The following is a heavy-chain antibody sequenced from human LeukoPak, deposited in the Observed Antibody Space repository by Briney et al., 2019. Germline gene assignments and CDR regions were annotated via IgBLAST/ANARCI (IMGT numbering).Heavy chain of an antibody. V-gene: IGHV1-46*01. CDR1: GYTFTSYY. J-gene: IGHJ6*03. Sequence: ASVKVSCKASGYTFTSYYMHWVRRAPGQGLEWMGIINPSGGSTSYAQKFQGRVTMTRDTSISTAYMELSRLRSDDTAVYYCARAPPRGQVVHYYYYMDVWGKGTTVTVSS. CDR2: INPSGGST. CDR3: ARAPPRGQVVHYYYYMDV. D-gene: IGHD6-6*01.